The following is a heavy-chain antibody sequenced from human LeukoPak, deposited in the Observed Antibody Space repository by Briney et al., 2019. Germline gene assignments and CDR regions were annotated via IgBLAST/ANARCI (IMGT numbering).Heavy chain of an antibody. Sequence: SQTLSLTCAISGDSVSSNSAAWNWIGQSPSRGLEWLGRTYYRSKWYNDYAVSVKSRITINPDTSKNQFSLQLNSVTPEDTAVYYCARSTLKEQAVAGTYYYYYYYMDVWGKGTTVTVSS. D-gene: IGHD6-19*01. CDR2: TYYRSKWYN. CDR1: GDSVSSNSAA. J-gene: IGHJ6*03. V-gene: IGHV6-1*01. CDR3: ARSTLKEQAVAGTYYYYYYYMDV.